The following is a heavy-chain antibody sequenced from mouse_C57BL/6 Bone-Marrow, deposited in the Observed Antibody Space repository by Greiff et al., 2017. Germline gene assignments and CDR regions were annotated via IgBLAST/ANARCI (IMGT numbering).Heavy chain of an antibody. D-gene: IGHD2-4*01. J-gene: IGHJ4*01. CDR1: GYTFTSYG. V-gene: IGHV1-81*01. CDR2: IYPRSGNT. CDR3: ARGYDYDRGH. Sequence: VQVVESGAELARPGASVKLSCKASGYTFTSYGISWVKQRTGQGLEWIGEIYPRSGNTYYNEKFKGKATLTADKSSRTAYMELRSLTSEDAAVYFCARGYDYDRGHWGQGTSVTVSS.